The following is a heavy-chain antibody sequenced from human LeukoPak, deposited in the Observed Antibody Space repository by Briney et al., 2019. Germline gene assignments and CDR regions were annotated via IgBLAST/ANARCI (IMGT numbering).Heavy chain of an antibody. V-gene: IGHV4-34*01. CDR3: ARGISGVRGVIDY. CDR1: GGSFSGYY. CDR2: INHSGST. J-gene: IGHJ4*02. D-gene: IGHD3-10*01. Sequence: SETLSLTCAVYGGSFSGYYWSWIRQPPGKGLEWIGEINHSGSTNYNPSLKSRVTISVDTSKNQFSLKLSSVTAADTAVYYCARGISGVRGVIDYWGQGTLVTVSS.